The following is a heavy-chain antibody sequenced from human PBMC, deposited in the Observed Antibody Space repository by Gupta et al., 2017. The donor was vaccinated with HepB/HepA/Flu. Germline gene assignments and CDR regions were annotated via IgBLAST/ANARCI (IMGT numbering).Heavy chain of an antibody. CDR3: TRGNSVFGYSHS. D-gene: IGHD5-12*01. Sequence: QVQLQQWGAGRLKPSATLSLTCAGSGGSYRVYYLSWIRQPPGKGLEWIGEINHSGCTNYNPSLKSRVTISVGTSQNQFSLELNSVTAADTAVYYCTRGNSVFGYSHSWGQGTLVTVSS. CDR1: GGSYRVYY. J-gene: IGHJ4*02. V-gene: IGHV4-34*01. CDR2: INHSGCT.